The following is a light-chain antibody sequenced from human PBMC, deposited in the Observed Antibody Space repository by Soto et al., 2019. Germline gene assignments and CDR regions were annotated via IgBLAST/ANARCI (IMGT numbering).Light chain of an antibody. J-gene: IGKJ1*01. CDR1: QSISTW. V-gene: IGKV1-5*01. CDR3: QQYDSYST. CDR2: DAS. Sequence: DIQMNQSPSTLSASVGDRVTITCRASQSISTWLAWYQQKPGKAPKLLIYDASSLESGVPSRFSGSGFGTEFTLTISSLQPDDSATYYCQQYDSYSTFGQGTKVDI.